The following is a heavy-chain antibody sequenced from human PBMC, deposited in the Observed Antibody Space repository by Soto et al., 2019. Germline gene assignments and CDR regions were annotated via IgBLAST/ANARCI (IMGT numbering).Heavy chain of an antibody. D-gene: IGHD6-19*01. V-gene: IGHV3-73*01. Sequence: GGSLRLSCAASGFTFSGSAMHWVRQASGKGLEWVGRIRSKASSYATAYAASVKGRFTISRDDSKNTAYLQMNSLKTEDTALYYCTRHDSSGWNWYFDLWGRGTLVT. CDR3: TRHDSSGWNWYFDL. J-gene: IGHJ2*01. CDR2: IRSKASSYAT. CDR1: GFTFSGSA.